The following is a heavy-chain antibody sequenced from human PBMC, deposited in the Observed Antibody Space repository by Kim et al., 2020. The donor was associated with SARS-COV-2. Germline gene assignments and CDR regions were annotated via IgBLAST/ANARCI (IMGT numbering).Heavy chain of an antibody. Sequence: SETLSLTCTVSGGSISSYYWSWIRQPPGKGLEWIGYIYYSGSTNYNPSLKSRVTISVDTSKNQFSLKLSSVTAADTAVYYCARAYYDFWSGYYTTPPYY. CDR2: IYYSGST. D-gene: IGHD3-3*01. CDR1: GGSISSYY. CDR3: ARAYYDFWSGYYTTPPYY. V-gene: IGHV4-59*01. J-gene: IGHJ6*01.